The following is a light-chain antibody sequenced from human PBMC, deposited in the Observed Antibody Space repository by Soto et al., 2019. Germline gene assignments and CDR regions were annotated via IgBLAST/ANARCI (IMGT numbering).Light chain of an antibody. CDR3: QQSYGTPIT. CDR2: AAS. J-gene: IGKJ5*01. V-gene: IGKV1-39*01. Sequence: DIQMTQSPSSLSASVGDRVTITCRASESIGSYLNWYQVKVGKAPKLLIYAASSLQSWVPSRFSGSESRTDFTLTISSLQPEDFATYYCQQSYGTPITFGQGTRLEIK. CDR1: ESIGSY.